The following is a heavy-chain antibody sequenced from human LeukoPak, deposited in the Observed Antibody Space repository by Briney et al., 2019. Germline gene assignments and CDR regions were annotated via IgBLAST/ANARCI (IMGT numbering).Heavy chain of an antibody. V-gene: IGHV4-4*07. D-gene: IGHD1-26*01. CDR1: GASISSYY. CDR2: IYVTGST. Sequence: SETLSLTCTVSGASISSYYWSWIRQPAGKALEWIGRIYVTGSTTYNPSLESRVTISVDTSKNQFSLKLSSVTAADTAVYYCARDMWSIVGAPTDYWGQGTLVTVSS. CDR3: ARDMWSIVGAPTDY. J-gene: IGHJ4*02.